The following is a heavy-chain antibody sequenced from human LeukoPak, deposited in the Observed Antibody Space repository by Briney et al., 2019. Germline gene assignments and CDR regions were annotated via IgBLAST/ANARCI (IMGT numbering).Heavy chain of an antibody. CDR3: ARESSDWYPFDY. CDR2: IYSSGST. J-gene: IGHJ4*02. CDR1: GGPISNYY. Sequence: SETLSLTCTVSGGPISNYYWSWIRQPAGKRLEWIGHIYSSGSTNYNPSLMSRVTMSVDTSKNQFSLKLRSVTAADTAVYYCARESSDWYPFDYWGQGTLVTVSS. D-gene: IGHD6-19*01. V-gene: IGHV4-4*07.